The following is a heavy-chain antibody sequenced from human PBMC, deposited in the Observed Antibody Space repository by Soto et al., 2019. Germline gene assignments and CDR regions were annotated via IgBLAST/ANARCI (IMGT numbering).Heavy chain of an antibody. CDR3: AKDQGYYYGMDV. CDR2: ISYDGSNK. J-gene: IGHJ6*02. CDR1: GFTFSSYG. Sequence: QVPLVESGGGVVQPGRSLRLSCAASGFTFSSYGVHWVRQAPGKGLEWVAVISYDGSNKYYADSVKGRFTISRDNSKNTLYLQMNSLRAEDTAVYYCAKDQGYYYGMDVWGQGTTVTVSS. V-gene: IGHV3-30*18.